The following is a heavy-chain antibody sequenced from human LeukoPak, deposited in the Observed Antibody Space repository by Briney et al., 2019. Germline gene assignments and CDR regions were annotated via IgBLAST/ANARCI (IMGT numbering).Heavy chain of an antibody. CDR3: ARGHADFSGSWYGRFDC. V-gene: IGHV3-53*01. Sequence: GGSLRLSCAASGFTVSNSFMSWVRQAPGKGLEWVSVIYSGTYTYYADSVKGRFTISRDNSKNTLYLQMDSLRAEDTAVFYCARGHADFSGSWYGRFDCWGQGTLVTVSS. CDR2: IYSGTYT. D-gene: IGHD6-13*01. CDR1: GFTVSNSF. J-gene: IGHJ4*02.